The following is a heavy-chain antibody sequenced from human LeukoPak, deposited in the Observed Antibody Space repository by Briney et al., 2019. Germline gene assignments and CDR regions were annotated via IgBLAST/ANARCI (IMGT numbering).Heavy chain of an antibody. CDR1: GGSISRSY. Sequence: SETLSLTCTVSGGSISRSYWSWMRQPAGKGPEWIGRIYGSGTITYNPSLESRVTMSVDTTKNQFSLKLSSVTAADTAVYYCASLWFGELLFFDPLPAHMDVWGKGTTVTVSS. CDR2: IYGSGTI. D-gene: IGHD3-10*01. V-gene: IGHV4-4*07. CDR3: ASLWFGELLFFDPLPAHMDV. J-gene: IGHJ6*03.